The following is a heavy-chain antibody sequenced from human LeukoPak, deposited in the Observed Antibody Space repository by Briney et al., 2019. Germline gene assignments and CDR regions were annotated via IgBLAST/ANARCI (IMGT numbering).Heavy chain of an antibody. CDR2: INHGGRP. CDR1: GGPSVGYN. Sequence: SGTRSLTWAVIGGPSVGYNGGGFGRPPGRGREGMGEINHGGRPNYNPSLKSRVTISVDTSKNQFSLKLSSVTAADTAVYYCARHLALWWYYDSSGYMSWFDPWGQGTLVTVSS. D-gene: IGHD3-22*01. V-gene: IGHV4-34*01. J-gene: IGHJ5*02. CDR3: ARHLALWWYYDSSGYMSWFDP.